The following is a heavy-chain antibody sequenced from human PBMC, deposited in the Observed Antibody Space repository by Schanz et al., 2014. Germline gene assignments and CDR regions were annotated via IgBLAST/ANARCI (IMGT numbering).Heavy chain of an antibody. D-gene: IGHD4-17*01. CDR1: GFTFSSYG. V-gene: IGHV3-NL1*01. Sequence: QVQLVESGGGVVQFGRSLRLSCVASGFTFSSYGMHWVRQAPGKGLEWVSAISGSGGSTYYADSVKGRFTISRDNSKNTLYLQMSSLRAEDTAVYYCARPRFDYGEVDYWGQGTLVTVSS. CDR2: ISGSGGST. J-gene: IGHJ4*02. CDR3: ARPRFDYGEVDY.